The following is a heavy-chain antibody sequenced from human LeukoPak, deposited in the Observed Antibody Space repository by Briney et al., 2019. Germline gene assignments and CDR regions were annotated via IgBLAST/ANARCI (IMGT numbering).Heavy chain of an antibody. CDR2: IYSGGST. J-gene: IGHJ3*02. V-gene: IGHV3-53*01. CDR3: ARASYSSGWFDAFDI. Sequence: GGSLRLSCAASGFTVSSNYMSWVRQAPGKGLEWVSIIYSGGSTFYADSVKGRFTISRGNSKNTLYLQMNSLRAEDTAVYYCARASYSSGWFDAFDIWGQGTMVTVSS. CDR1: GFTVSSNY. D-gene: IGHD6-19*01.